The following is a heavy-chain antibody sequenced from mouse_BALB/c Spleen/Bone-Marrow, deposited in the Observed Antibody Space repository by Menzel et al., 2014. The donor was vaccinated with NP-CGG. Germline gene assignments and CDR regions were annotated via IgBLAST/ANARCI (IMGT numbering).Heavy chain of an antibody. D-gene: IGHD2-4*01. CDR3: TREDYGAY. CDR1: GFTFTSYT. V-gene: IGHV5-12-2*01. J-gene: IGHJ3*01. Sequence: EVMLVESGGGLVQPGGSLKLSCAASGFTFTSYTMSWVRRTPEKRLEWVAYISNGGGSTYYPDTVKGRFTISRDNAKNTLYLQMSSLKSEDTAIYYCTREDYGAYWGQGTLVTVSA. CDR2: ISNGGGST.